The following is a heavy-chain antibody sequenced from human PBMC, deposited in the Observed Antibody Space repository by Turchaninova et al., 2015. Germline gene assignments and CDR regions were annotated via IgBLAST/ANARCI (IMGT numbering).Heavy chain of an antibody. Sequence: QVQLVQSGAEAKKPGASVKVSCKASGYTFTSYAMHWVRQAPGQRLEWMGWSKTGNGNTKNSQKFQGRVTITRDTSASTAYSELGSLVSEDTAVYYCASSSGWYDDAFDFWGQGTMVTVSS. J-gene: IGHJ3*01. CDR2: SKTGNGNT. V-gene: IGHV1-3*04. D-gene: IGHD6-19*01. CDR1: GYTFTSYA. CDR3: ASSSGWYDDAFDF.